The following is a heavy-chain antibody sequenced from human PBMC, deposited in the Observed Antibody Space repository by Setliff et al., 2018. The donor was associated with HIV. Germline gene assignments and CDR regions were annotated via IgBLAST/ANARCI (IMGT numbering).Heavy chain of an antibody. J-gene: IGHJ6*02. CDR1: GYTFTGYY. Sequence: ASVKVSCKASGYTFTGYYMRWVRQAPGQGLEWMGWINPNSGGTNYAQKFQGWVTMTRDTSISTAYMELSRLRSDDTAVYYCARGRREDTPYYGMDVWGHGTLVTVSS. D-gene: IGHD2-15*01. CDR2: INPNSGGT. V-gene: IGHV1-2*04. CDR3: ARGRREDTPYYGMDV.